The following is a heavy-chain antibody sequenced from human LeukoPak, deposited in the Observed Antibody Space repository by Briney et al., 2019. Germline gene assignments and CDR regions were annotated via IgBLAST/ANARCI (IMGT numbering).Heavy chain of an antibody. D-gene: IGHD4-17*01. J-gene: IGHJ6*04. CDR2: INHSGST. CDR3: ARAGYGDYWYYYYGMDV. Sequence: SETLSLPCAVYGGSFSGYYWSWIRQPPGKGLEWIGEINHSGSTNYNPSLKSRVTISVDTSKNQFSLKLSSVTAADTAVYYCARAGYGDYWYYYYGMDVWGKGTTVTVSS. CDR1: GGSFSGYY. V-gene: IGHV4-34*01.